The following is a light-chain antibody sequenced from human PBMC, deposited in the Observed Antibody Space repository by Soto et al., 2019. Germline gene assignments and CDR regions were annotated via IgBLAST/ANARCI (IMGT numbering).Light chain of an antibody. CDR2: GAF. V-gene: IGKV3-15*01. CDR3: QQYNKRPPLT. J-gene: IGKJ1*01. Sequence: EIVMTQSPTTLSVSPGETATLSCRASQSVSTNFAWFQQKPGQAPRLLIYGAFTRVTGIPARFSGSGSGREFTLTSSILQSEDLAVYYCQQYNKRPPLTFGQGTKLEIK. CDR1: QSVSTN.